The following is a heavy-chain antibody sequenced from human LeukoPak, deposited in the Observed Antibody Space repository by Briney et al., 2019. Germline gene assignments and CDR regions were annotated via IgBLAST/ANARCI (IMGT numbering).Heavy chain of an antibody. Sequence: GGSLRLSCAASGFTFSSYAMHWVRQAPGKGLEWVAVISYDGSNKYYADSVKGRSTISRDNSKNTLYLQMNSLRAEDTAVYYCARQLSTITIFDYWGQGTLVTVSS. CDR2: ISYDGSNK. CDR1: GFTFSSYA. J-gene: IGHJ4*02. CDR3: ARQLSTITIFDY. D-gene: IGHD3-3*01. V-gene: IGHV3-30-3*01.